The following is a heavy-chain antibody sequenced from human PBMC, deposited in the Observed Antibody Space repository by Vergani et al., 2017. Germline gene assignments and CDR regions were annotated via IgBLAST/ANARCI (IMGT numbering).Heavy chain of an antibody. CDR1: GFTFSSYG. CDR2: ISYDGSNK. Sequence: QVQLVESGGGVVQPGRSLRLSCAASGFTFSSYGMHWVRQAPGRGLEWVAVISYDGSNKYYADSVKGRFTISRDNSKNTLYLQMNSLRAEYTAVYYCAKALLKVVITYNYYYYGMDVWGQGTTVTVSS. CDR3: AKALLKVVITYNYYYYGMDV. V-gene: IGHV3-30*18. J-gene: IGHJ6*02. D-gene: IGHD3-22*01.